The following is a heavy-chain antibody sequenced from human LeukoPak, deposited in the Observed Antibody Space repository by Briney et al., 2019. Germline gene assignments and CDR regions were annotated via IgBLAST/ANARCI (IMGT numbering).Heavy chain of an antibody. D-gene: IGHD2-2*01. CDR2: INPSGGST. V-gene: IGHV1-46*01. CDR1: GYTFTSYY. CDR3: ARDFRGGYCSSTSCYPPYYYYYMDV. Sequence: ASVKVSCKASGYTFTSYYMHWVRQAPGQGLEWMGIINPSGGSTSYAQKFQGRVTMTRDMSTSTVYMELSSLRSEDTAVYYCARDFRGGYCSSTSCYPPYYYYYMDVWGKGTTVTVSS. J-gene: IGHJ6*03.